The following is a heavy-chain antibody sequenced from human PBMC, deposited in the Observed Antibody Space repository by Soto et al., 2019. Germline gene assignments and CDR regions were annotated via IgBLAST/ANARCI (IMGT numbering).Heavy chain of an antibody. Sequence: ASVKVSCKASGYTFTSYGISWVRQAPGQGLDWMGWISAYNGNTNYAQKLQGRVTMTTDTSTSTAYMELRSLGSDDTAVYYCARIEYYYDSSGYSPDAFDIWGQGTMVTVSS. J-gene: IGHJ3*02. V-gene: IGHV1-18*01. D-gene: IGHD3-22*01. CDR3: ARIEYYYDSSGYSPDAFDI. CDR2: ISAYNGNT. CDR1: GYTFTSYG.